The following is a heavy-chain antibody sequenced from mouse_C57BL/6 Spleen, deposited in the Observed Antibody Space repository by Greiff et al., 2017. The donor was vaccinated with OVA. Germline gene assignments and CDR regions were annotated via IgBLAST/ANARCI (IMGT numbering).Heavy chain of an antibody. CDR3: ARHEEDYGSSLVSMDY. D-gene: IGHD1-1*01. CDR2: FYPGSGSI. Sequence: SGAELVKPGASVKLSCKASGYTFTEYTIHWVKQRSGQGLEWIGWFYPGSGSIKYNEKFKDKATLTADKSSSTVYMELSRLTSEDSAVEFCARHEEDYGSSLVSMDYWGQGTSVTVSS. J-gene: IGHJ4*01. CDR1: GYTFTEYT. V-gene: IGHV1-62-2*01.